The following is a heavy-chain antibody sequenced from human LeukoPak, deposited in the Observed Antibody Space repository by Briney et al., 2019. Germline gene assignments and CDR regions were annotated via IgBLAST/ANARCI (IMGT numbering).Heavy chain of an antibody. CDR2: IYSGGST. J-gene: IGHJ6*04. V-gene: IGHV3-53*01. Sequence: GGSLRLSCAASGFTVGSNYMSWVRQAQGKGLEWASVIYSGGSTYYADSVKGRFTISRDNSKNTVYLQMNSLRAEDTAVYYCAREGLTMVRGADVWGKGTTVTVSS. D-gene: IGHD3-10*01. CDR1: GFTVGSNY. CDR3: AREGLTMVRGADV.